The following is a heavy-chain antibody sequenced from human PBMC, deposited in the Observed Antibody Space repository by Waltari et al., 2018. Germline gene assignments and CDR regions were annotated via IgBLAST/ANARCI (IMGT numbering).Heavy chain of an antibody. D-gene: IGHD5-18*01. J-gene: IGHJ2*01. V-gene: IGHV5-51*06. CDR1: GYSFTSYW. CDR3: ARDGNTAMGYNWYFDL. Sequence: EVQLVQSGAEVKKPGESLKISCKGSGYSFTSYWIGWVRQMPGKGLEWIGYIYYSGSTYYNPSLKSRVTISVDTSKNQFSLKLSSVTAADTAVYYCARDGNTAMGYNWYFDLWGRGTLVTVSS. CDR2: IYYSGST.